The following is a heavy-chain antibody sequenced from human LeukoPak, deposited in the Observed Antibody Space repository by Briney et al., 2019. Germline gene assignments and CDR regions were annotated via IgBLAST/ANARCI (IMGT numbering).Heavy chain of an antibody. Sequence: ASVKVSCKASGYTFTSYGISWVRQAPGQGLEWMGWISAYNCNTNYAQKLQGRVTMTTDTSTSTAYMELRSLRSDDTAVYYCARDGGTVTTRGAVDYWGQGTLVTVSS. CDR3: ARDGGTVTTRGAVDY. D-gene: IGHD4-11*01. CDR1: GYTFTSYG. CDR2: ISAYNCNT. J-gene: IGHJ4*02. V-gene: IGHV1-18*01.